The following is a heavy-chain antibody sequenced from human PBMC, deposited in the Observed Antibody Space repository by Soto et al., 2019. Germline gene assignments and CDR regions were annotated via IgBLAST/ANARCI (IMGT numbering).Heavy chain of an antibody. J-gene: IGHJ4*02. D-gene: IGHD6-19*01. Sequence: GGSLRLSCAAPGFTFSSYAMSWVRQAPGKGLEWVSAISGSGGSTYYADSVKGRFTISRDNSKNTLYLQMNSLRAEDTAVYYCAINPEQWLDYFDYWGQGTLVTVSS. CDR1: GFTFSSYA. CDR3: AINPEQWLDYFDY. V-gene: IGHV3-23*01. CDR2: ISGSGGST.